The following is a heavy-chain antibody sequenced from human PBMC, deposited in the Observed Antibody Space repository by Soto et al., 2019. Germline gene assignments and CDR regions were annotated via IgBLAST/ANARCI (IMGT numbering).Heavy chain of an antibody. J-gene: IGHJ4*02. CDR1: GYTFTGHY. CDR2: INPSTGGT. CDR3: GRYIMWSVGARRFDH. V-gene: IGHV1-2*02. D-gene: IGHD2-21*01. Sequence: QVQLVQSGAEVKKPGASVKVSCKASGYTFTGHYLHWVRQAPGRGLEWMGWINPSTGGTNFAQKFQGRVTMTSDTSIRTVYLELSSLRSDDTAVYYCGRYIMWSVGARRFDHWGQGTQVTVSS.